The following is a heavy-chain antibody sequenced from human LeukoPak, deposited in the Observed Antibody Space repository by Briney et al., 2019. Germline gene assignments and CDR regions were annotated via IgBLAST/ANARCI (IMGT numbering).Heavy chain of an antibody. Sequence: PGGSLRLSCAASGFTFSSYAMHWVHQAPGKGLEWVAVISYDGSNKYYADSVKGRFTISRDNSKNTLYLQMNSLRAEDTAVYYCARDGYNYFLDYWGQGTLVTVSS. CDR1: GFTFSSYA. J-gene: IGHJ4*02. D-gene: IGHD5-24*01. CDR3: ARDGYNYFLDY. V-gene: IGHV3-30*01. CDR2: ISYDGSNK.